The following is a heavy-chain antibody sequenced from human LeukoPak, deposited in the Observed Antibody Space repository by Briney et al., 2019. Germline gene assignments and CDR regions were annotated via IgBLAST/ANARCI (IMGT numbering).Heavy chain of an antibody. CDR3: AKDSVVRSTGSYYFAS. Sequence: PGGSLRLSCAASGFTFNNYAMSWVRQVPGKGLEWVSAVSGDGRTTHYVDSVKGRFTISRDNSRNTLYLQMSSLRAEDTAIYYCAKDSVVRSTGSYYFASWGQGTLVTVSS. D-gene: IGHD1-26*01. J-gene: IGHJ4*02. CDR1: GFTFNNYA. CDR2: VSGDGRTT. V-gene: IGHV3-23*01.